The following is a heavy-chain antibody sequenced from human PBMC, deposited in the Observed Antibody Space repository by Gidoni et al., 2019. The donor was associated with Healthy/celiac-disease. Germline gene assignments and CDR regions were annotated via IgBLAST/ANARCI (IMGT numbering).Heavy chain of an antibody. Sequence: EVQLVQSGAEVKKPGESLRISCKGSGYSFTSYWISWVRQMPGKGLEWMGRIAPSDSYTNYSPSFQGHVTISADKSISTAYLQWSSLKASDTAMYYCARHRRLVSAVVTPGAFDIWGQGTMVTVSS. D-gene: IGHD2-15*01. J-gene: IGHJ3*02. CDR2: IAPSDSYT. CDR3: ARHRRLVSAVVTPGAFDI. V-gene: IGHV5-10-1*03. CDR1: GYSFTSYW.